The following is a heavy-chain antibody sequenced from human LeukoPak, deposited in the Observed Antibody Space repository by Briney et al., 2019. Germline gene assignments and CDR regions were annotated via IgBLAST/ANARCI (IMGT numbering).Heavy chain of an antibody. D-gene: IGHD1-26*01. CDR3: TTDRPLGWEPLY. J-gene: IGHJ4*02. CDR1: GFTFSSYS. Sequence: GGSLRLSCAASGFTFSSYSMNWVRQAPGKGLEWVSSISSSSSSKYYADSVKGRFTISRDNAKNSLYLQMNSLRAEDTAVYYCTTDRPLGWEPLYWGQGTLVTVSS. CDR2: ISSSSSSK. V-gene: IGHV3-21*01.